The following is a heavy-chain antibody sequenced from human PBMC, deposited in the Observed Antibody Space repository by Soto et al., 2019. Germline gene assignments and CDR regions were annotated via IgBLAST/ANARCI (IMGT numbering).Heavy chain of an antibody. J-gene: IGHJ6*02. CDR3: ARGSLPRAYSNYPATPYYYYGMDV. CDR1: GFTFSSYG. D-gene: IGHD4-4*01. CDR2: IWYDGSNK. Sequence: ESGGGVVQPGRSLRLSCAASGFTFSSYGMHWVRQAPGKGLEWVAVIWYDGSNKYYADSVKGRFTISRDNSKNTLYLQMNSLRAEDTAVYYCARGSLPRAYSNYPATPYYYYGMDVWGQGTTVTVSS. V-gene: IGHV3-33*01.